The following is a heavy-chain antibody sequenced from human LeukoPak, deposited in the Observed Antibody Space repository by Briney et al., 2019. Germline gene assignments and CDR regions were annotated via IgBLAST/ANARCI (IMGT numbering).Heavy chain of an antibody. CDR2: INPNSGGT. V-gene: IGHV1-2*02. J-gene: IGHJ4*02. Sequence: ASVKVSCKASGYTSTGYYMHWVRQAPGQGLEWMGWINPNSGGTNYAQKFQGRVTMTRDTSISTAYMELSRLRSDDTAVYYCAREALSSDSSGPTYYFDYWGQGTLVTVSS. D-gene: IGHD3-22*01. CDR1: GYTSTGYY. CDR3: AREALSSDSSGPTYYFDY.